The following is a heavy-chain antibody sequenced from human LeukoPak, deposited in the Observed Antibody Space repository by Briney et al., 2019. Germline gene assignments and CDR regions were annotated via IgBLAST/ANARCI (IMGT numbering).Heavy chain of an antibody. J-gene: IGHJ4*02. D-gene: IGHD5-24*01. CDR2: ISSSSSYI. CDR3: AREGRDGYNFEVHDY. Sequence: PGGSLRLSCAASGFTFSDYYMSWIRQAPGKGLEWVSSISSSSSYIYYADSVKGRFTISRDNAKNSLYLQMNSLRAEDTAVYYCAREGRDGYNFEVHDYWGQGTLVTVSS. V-gene: IGHV3-11*06. CDR1: GFTFSDYY.